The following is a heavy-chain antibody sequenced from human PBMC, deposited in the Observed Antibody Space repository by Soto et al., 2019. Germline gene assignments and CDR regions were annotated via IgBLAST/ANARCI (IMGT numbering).Heavy chain of an antibody. Sequence: QVQLQQWGAELLKPSETLSLTCAVYGGSFSGYYWSWIRQPPGKGLEWIGEINHSGSTNYNPSLKSRVTISVDTSKNQFSLKLSSVTAADTAVSYCAREGGFDPIYAFDIWGQGTMVTVSS. J-gene: IGHJ3*02. CDR2: INHSGST. CDR1: GGSFSGYY. CDR3: AREGGFDPIYAFDI. V-gene: IGHV4-34*01. D-gene: IGHD3-9*01.